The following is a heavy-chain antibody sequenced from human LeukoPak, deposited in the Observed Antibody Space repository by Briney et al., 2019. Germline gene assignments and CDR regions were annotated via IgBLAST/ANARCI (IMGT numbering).Heavy chain of an antibody. CDR1: GFTFSSYA. J-gene: IGHJ4*02. Sequence: GGSLRLSCAASGFTFSSYAMGWVRQAPGKGLEWVSTLSGSGGTTSYADSVRGRFTISRDNSKNTLYLQISSLRAEDTAVYYCAKRGVPTAALAMFDYWGQGTLVTVSS. V-gene: IGHV3-23*01. D-gene: IGHD2-2*01. CDR2: LSGSGGTT. CDR3: AKRGVPTAALAMFDY.